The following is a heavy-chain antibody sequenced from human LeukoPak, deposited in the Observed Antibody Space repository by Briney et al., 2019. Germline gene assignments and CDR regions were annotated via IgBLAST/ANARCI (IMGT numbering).Heavy chain of an antibody. Sequence: GGSLRLSCAASGFTFDDYGMSWVRQAPGKGLEWVSGINWNGGITGYADSVKGRFTISRDNAKNSLYLQMNSLRAEDTALYYCAREGYGDYRHDAFDIWGQGPMVTVSS. J-gene: IGHJ3*02. D-gene: IGHD4-17*01. CDR3: AREGYGDYRHDAFDI. V-gene: IGHV3-20*04. CDR1: GFTFDDYG. CDR2: INWNGGIT.